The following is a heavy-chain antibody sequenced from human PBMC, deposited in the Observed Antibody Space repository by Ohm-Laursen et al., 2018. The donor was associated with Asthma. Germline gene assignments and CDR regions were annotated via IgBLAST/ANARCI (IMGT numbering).Heavy chain of an antibody. J-gene: IGHJ4*02. CDR1: GYTFSRYS. Sequence: SLRLSCAASGYTFSRYSIHWVRQAPGKGLEWVALIRYDGRDKDYADSVMGRFTISRDNSKNTLYLQMNSLRAEDTAVYYCARDDRGNLDYWGQGTLVTVSS. CDR3: ARDDRGNLDY. CDR2: IRYDGRDK. V-gene: IGHV3-33*08. D-gene: IGHD1-14*01.